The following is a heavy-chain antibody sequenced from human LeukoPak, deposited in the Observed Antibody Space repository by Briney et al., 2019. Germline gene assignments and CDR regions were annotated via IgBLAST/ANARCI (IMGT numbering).Heavy chain of an antibody. D-gene: IGHD2-2*02. Sequence: GGSLRLSCTVSGFTVSGNSMSWVRQAPGKGLEWVANIKQDGSEKYYVDSVKGRFTISRDNAKNSLYLQMNSLRAEDTAVYYCARERGYCSSTSCYTNYFDYWGQGTLVTVSS. J-gene: IGHJ4*02. V-gene: IGHV3-7*01. CDR2: IKQDGSEK. CDR3: ARERGYCSSTSCYTNYFDY. CDR1: GFTVSGNS.